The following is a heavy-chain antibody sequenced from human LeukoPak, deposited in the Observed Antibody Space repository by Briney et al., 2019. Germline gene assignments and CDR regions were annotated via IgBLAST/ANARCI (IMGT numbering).Heavy chain of an antibody. Sequence: PSETLSLTCTVSGYSISSGYYWGWIRQPPGKGLEWIGSIYHSGSTYYNPSLKSRVTISVDTSKNQFSLKLSSVTAADTAVYYCARDQMGSSGWYVAYYFDYWGQGTLVTVSS. CDR1: GYSISSGYY. J-gene: IGHJ4*02. CDR3: ARDQMGSSGWYVAYYFDY. CDR2: IYHSGST. V-gene: IGHV4-38-2*02. D-gene: IGHD6-19*01.